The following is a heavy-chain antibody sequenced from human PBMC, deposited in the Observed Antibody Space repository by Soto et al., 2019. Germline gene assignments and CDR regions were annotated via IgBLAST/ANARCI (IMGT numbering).Heavy chain of an antibody. Sequence: SETLSLTCTVSGGSISSYYWSWIRQPPGKGLEWIGYIYYSGSTYYNPSLKSRVTISVDTSKNQFSLKLSSVTAADTAVYYCARKTTVTTSFDYWGQGTLVTSPQ. J-gene: IGHJ4*02. CDR2: IYYSGST. D-gene: IGHD4-17*01. CDR3: ARKTTVTTSFDY. V-gene: IGHV4-59*06. CDR1: GGSISSYY.